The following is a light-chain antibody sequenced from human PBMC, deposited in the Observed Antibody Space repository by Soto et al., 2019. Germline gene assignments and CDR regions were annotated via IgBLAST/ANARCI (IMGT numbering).Light chain of an antibody. CDR1: QDISNY. J-gene: IGKJ3*01. CDR2: DAS. Sequence: DIQMTQSPSSLSASVGERVTITCQASQDISNYLNWYQQKPGKAPKLLIYDASNWETGVPSRFSGSGSGTEFTFTISSLQPEDIATYYCQQYDNLPLTFGPGTKVDI. CDR3: QQYDNLPLT. V-gene: IGKV1-33*01.